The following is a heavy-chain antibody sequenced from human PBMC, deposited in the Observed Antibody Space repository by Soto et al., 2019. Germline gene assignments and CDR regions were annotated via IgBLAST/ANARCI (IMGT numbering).Heavy chain of an antibody. J-gene: IGHJ6*02. Sequence: GGSLRLSCAASGFSFSNCWMHWVRQAPGMGLVWVSHINSDGSSTTYADSVKGRFTISRDNAKNTLYLQMNSLRAEDTAVYYCARAIGYYGIDVWGQGTTVTVSS. D-gene: IGHD3-22*01. CDR3: ARAIGYYGIDV. CDR2: INSDGSST. V-gene: IGHV3-74*01. CDR1: GFSFSNCW.